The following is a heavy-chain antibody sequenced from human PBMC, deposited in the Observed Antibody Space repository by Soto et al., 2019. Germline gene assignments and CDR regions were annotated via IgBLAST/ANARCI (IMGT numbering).Heavy chain of an antibody. J-gene: IGHJ5*02. V-gene: IGHV4-39*02. Sequence: SETLSLTCTFSGGSISSSSYYWGWIRHPPGKGLEWIGSISYSGSTYCNPSLKSRVTISVDTSKNQFSLKLSSVTAADTAVYYCAREVGYDFWSGYQSNWFDPWGQGTLVTVS. CDR1: GGSISSSSYY. D-gene: IGHD3-3*01. CDR2: ISYSGST. CDR3: AREVGYDFWSGYQSNWFDP.